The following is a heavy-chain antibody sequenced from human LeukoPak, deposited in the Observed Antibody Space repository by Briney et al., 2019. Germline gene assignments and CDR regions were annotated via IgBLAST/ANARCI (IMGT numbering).Heavy chain of an antibody. J-gene: IGHJ6*02. Sequence: SETLSLTCTVSGGSISSSSYYWGWIRQPPGKGLEWIGSVYYSGSTYYNPSLKSRVTISVDTSKNQFSLKLNSVTAADAAVYYCCYGSGSYYSFYGMDGWGQGTTVTVSS. CDR1: GGSISSSSYY. CDR3: CYGSGSYYSFYGMDG. V-gene: IGHV4-39*07. CDR2: VYYSGST. D-gene: IGHD3-10*01.